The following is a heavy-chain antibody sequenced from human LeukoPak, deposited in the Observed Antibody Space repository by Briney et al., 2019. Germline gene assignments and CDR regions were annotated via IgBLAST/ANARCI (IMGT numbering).Heavy chain of an antibody. J-gene: IGHJ4*02. CDR2: FDPEDGET. D-gene: IGHD6-13*01. CDR1: GYTLTELS. CDR3: ATVNFRSWYLFDY. V-gene: IGHV1-24*01. Sequence: ASVKVSCKVSGYTLTELSMHWVRQAPGKGLEWRGGFDPEDGETIYAQKFQGRVTMTEDTSTDTAYTELSSLRSEDTAVYYCATVNFRSWYLFDYWGQGTLVTVSS.